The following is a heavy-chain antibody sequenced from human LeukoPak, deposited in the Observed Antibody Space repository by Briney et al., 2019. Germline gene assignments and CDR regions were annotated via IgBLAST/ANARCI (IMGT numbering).Heavy chain of an antibody. J-gene: IGHJ4*02. CDR3: ARDQDSYGQDYYDSSGYYR. CDR2: ISSSSSYI. CDR1: GFTFSSYS. D-gene: IGHD3-22*01. Sequence: GGSLRLSCAASGFTFSSYSLNWVRQAPGKGLEWVSSISSSSSYIYYADSVKGRFTISRDNAKNSLYLQMNSLRAEDTAVYYCARDQDSYGQDYYDSSGYYRWGQGTLVTVSS. V-gene: IGHV3-21*01.